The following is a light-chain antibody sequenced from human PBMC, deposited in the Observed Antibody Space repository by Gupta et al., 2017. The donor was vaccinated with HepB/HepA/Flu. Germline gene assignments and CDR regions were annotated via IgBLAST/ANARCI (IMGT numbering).Light chain of an antibody. CDR1: SSNIGTNT. J-gene: IGLJ3*02. CDR3: ATWDDSLNVCV. Sequence: QSVPTSPPSASGTPVPRVTISCSGSSSNIGTNTVSWYQQFPRAAPRLLIHSNDARPSGVPERFSGSKSGASASLAISGLQSEDEADYYCATWDDSLNVCVFGGGTKLTVL. V-gene: IGLV1-44*01. CDR2: SND.